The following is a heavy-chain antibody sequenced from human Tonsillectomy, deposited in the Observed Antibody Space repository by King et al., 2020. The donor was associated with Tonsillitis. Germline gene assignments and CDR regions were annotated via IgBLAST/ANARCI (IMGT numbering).Heavy chain of an antibody. Sequence: EVQLVESGGGLVQPGGSLRLSCVASGFTFSSYSMNWVRQVPGKGLEWLSYISSSGFTIYDADSVKGRFTISRDNAKNSLYLEMKSLRAEDTAVYYCARDRSGGYYGSSDYWGQGTLVTVSS. CDR2: ISSSGFTI. V-gene: IGHV3-48*01. J-gene: IGHJ4*02. D-gene: IGHD3-22*01. CDR3: ARDRSGGYYGSSDY. CDR1: GFTFSSYS.